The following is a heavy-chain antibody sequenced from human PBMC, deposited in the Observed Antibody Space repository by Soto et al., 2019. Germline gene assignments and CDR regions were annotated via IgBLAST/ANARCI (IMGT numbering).Heavy chain of an antibody. Sequence: EVQLLESGGGSVQPGGSLRLFCAASGITLRNYAMTWVRQAPGKGLEWVSSINNSGSRTYYADSVKGRFTTSRDNAKKTLFLQMNSLRAEDTAVYYYAINQGRGSGGDYWGQGTLVTVSS. V-gene: IGHV3-23*05. CDR2: INNSGSRT. J-gene: IGHJ4*02. D-gene: IGHD6-19*01. CDR3: AINQGRGSGGDY. CDR1: GITLRNYA.